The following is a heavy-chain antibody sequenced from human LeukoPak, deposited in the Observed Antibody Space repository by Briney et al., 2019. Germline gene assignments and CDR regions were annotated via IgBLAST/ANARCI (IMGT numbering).Heavy chain of an antibody. CDR3: AGDWTHYYDSSGYYPQADY. CDR1: GFTFSSYA. D-gene: IGHD3-22*01. Sequence: GRSLRLSCAASGFTFSSYAMHWVRQAPGKGLEWVAVISYDGSNKYYADSVKGRFTISRDNSKNTLYLQMNSLRAEDTAVYYCAGDWTHYYDSSGYYPQADYWGQGTLVTVSS. J-gene: IGHJ4*02. V-gene: IGHV3-30-3*01. CDR2: ISYDGSNK.